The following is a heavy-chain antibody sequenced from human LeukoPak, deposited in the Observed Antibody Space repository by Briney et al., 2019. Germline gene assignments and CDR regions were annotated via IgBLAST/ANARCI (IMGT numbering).Heavy chain of an antibody. V-gene: IGHV4-39*01. CDR3: ARFMVRLGLADY. Sequence: SETLSLTCTVSGGSISSSSYYWGWIRQPPGKGLEWIGSIYYSGSTYYNPSLKSRVTISVDTSKNQFSLKLSSVTAADTAVYYCARFMVRLGLADYWGQGTLVTVSS. CDR1: GGSISSSSYY. D-gene: IGHD4/OR15-4a*01. CDR2: IYYSGST. J-gene: IGHJ4*02.